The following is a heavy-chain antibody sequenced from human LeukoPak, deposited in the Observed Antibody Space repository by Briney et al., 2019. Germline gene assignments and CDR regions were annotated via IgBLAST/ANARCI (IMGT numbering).Heavy chain of an antibody. V-gene: IGHV3-74*01. CDR1: GFTFSSYW. J-gene: IGHJ6*02. D-gene: IGHD2-15*01. Sequence: TGGSLRLSCAASGFTFSSYWMHWVRQAPGKGLVWVSRINSDGSGTSYADSVKGRFTISRDNAKNTLYLQMNSLRAEDTAVYYCARDTLGPLYYGMDVWGQGTTVTVSS. CDR3: ARDTLGPLYYGMDV. CDR2: INSDGSGT.